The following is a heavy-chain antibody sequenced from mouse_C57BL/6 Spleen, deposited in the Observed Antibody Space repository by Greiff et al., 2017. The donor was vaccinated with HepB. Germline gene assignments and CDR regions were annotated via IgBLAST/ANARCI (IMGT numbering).Heavy chain of an antibody. CDR2: IYPRSGNT. CDR1: GYTFTSYG. J-gene: IGHJ4*01. Sequence: VQLQQSGAELARPGASVKLSCKASGYTFTSYGISWVKQRTGQGLEWIGEIYPRSGNTYYNEKFKGKATLTADKSSSKAYMELRSLTSEDSAVYFCARFTTVVATPLAMDYWGQGTSVTVSS. V-gene: IGHV1-81*01. CDR3: ARFTTVVATPLAMDY. D-gene: IGHD1-1*01.